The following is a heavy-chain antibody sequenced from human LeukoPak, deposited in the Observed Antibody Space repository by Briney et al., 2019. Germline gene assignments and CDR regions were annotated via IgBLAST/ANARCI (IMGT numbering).Heavy chain of an antibody. CDR1: GSTFSSHR. CDR2: ISGSSTYI. J-gene: IGHJ4*02. Sequence: PGGSLRLSCAATGSTFSSHRMNWVRQAPGKELEWVSSISGSSTYIYYADSVKGRFTISRDNANNSLYLQMNSLRADDTAVYYCARAALAAPDYWGQGTLVTVSS. V-gene: IGHV3-21*01. CDR3: ARAALAAPDY. D-gene: IGHD6-19*01.